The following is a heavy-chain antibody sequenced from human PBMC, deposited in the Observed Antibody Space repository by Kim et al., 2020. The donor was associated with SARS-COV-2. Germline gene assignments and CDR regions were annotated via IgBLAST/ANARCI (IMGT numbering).Heavy chain of an antibody. Sequence: ASVKVSCKASGYTFTGYYMHWVRQAPGQGLEWMGWINPNSGGTNYAQKFQGRVTMTRDTSISTAYMELSRLRSDDTAVYYCARATIVVVDDYGMDVWGQGTTVTVSS. CDR3: ARATIVVVDDYGMDV. CDR1: GYTFTGYY. CDR2: INPNSGGT. V-gene: IGHV1-2*02. D-gene: IGHD3-22*01. J-gene: IGHJ6*02.